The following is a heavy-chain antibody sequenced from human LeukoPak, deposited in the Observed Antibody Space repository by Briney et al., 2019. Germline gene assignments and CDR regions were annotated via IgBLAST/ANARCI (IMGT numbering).Heavy chain of an antibody. J-gene: IGHJ4*02. CDR3: ASLYYDFWSGYRDY. CDR1: GFTVSSNE. Sequence: GGSLRLSCAASGFTVSSNEMCWVRQAPGKGLEWVSYISSSSTIYYADSVKGRFTISRDNAKNSLYLQMNSLRAEDTAVYYCASLYYDFWSGYRDYWGQGTLVTVSS. CDR2: ISSSSTI. V-gene: IGHV3-48*01. D-gene: IGHD3-3*01.